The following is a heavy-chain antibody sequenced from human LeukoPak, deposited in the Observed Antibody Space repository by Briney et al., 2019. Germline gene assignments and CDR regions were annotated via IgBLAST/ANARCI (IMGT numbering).Heavy chain of an antibody. CDR1: GFIFSSYN. J-gene: IGHJ4*02. Sequence: GGSLRLSCAASGFIFSSYNMNWVRQAPGKGLERVSYISSSSSTRYYADSVKGRFTISRDNAKNSLYLQMNSLRDEDTAVYYCARDAYDFWRGPTSEKYFGYWGQGTLVTVSS. V-gene: IGHV3-48*02. CDR3: ARDAYDFWRGPTSEKYFGY. D-gene: IGHD3-3*01. CDR2: ISSSSSTR.